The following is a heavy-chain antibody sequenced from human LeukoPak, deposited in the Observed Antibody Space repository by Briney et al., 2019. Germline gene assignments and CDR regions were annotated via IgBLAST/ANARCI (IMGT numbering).Heavy chain of an antibody. V-gene: IGHV3-7*01. D-gene: IGHD5-18*01. CDR2: IKQDGSEK. CDR1: GFTFSSYW. CDR3: ARDQATMVTDAFDI. Sequence: PGGSLRLSCAASGFTFSSYWMSWVRQAPGKGLEWVANIKQDGSEKYYVDSVKGRFTISRDNAKNSLYLQMNSLRAEDTAVYYCARDQATMVTDAFDIWGQGTMVTVSS. J-gene: IGHJ3*02.